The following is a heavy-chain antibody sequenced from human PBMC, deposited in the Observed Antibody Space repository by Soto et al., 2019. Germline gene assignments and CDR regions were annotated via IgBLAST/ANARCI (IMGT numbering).Heavy chain of an antibody. CDR2: MYNTGST. J-gene: IGHJ6*02. Sequence: SETLSLTCTVSGGSISRYYWSWIRQPPGKGLEWIGYMYNTGSTIYNPSLKSRVTISVDTSKNQFSLRLNSVTAADTAVYYCARDLWGYCGADCYPLDVWGQGTTVTVS. CDR3: ARDLWGYCGADCYPLDV. D-gene: IGHD2-21*02. V-gene: IGHV4-59*01. CDR1: GGSISRYY.